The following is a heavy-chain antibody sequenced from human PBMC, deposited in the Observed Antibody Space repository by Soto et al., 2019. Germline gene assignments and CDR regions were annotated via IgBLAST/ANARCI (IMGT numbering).Heavy chain of an antibody. D-gene: IGHD3-10*01. CDR3: ARDGGSGYYYYGMDV. Sequence: GASVKFYCKASGYTFTSYYMHWVRQAPGQGLEWMGIINPSGGSTSYAQKFQGRVTMTRDTSTSTVYMELSSLRSEDTAVYYCARDGGSGYYYYGMDVWGQGTTVTVSS. CDR2: INPSGGST. J-gene: IGHJ6*02. V-gene: IGHV1-46*01. CDR1: GYTFTSYY.